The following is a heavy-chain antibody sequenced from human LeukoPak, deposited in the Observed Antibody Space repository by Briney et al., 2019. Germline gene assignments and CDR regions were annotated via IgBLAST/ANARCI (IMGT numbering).Heavy chain of an antibody. V-gene: IGHV3-64D*09. J-gene: IGHJ4*02. CDR1: GFTFSSYA. Sequence: WGSLTLSCSASGFTFSSYAMHWVRQAQGKGLEYVSAISSNGGSTYYADSVKGRFTISRDNSKNTLYLQMSSLRAEDTAVYYCVKDYNWNIFHYWGQGTLVTVSS. D-gene: IGHD1/OR15-1a*01. CDR3: VKDYNWNIFHY. CDR2: ISSNGGST.